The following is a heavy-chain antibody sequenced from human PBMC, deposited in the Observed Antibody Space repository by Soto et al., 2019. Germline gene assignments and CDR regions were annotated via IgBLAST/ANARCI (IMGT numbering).Heavy chain of an antibody. J-gene: IGHJ6*02. V-gene: IGHV3-23*01. CDR3: VKGYWKGDV. CDR2: ISGSGGSI. Sequence: EGQLLESGGGLVQPGGSRRLSCAASGFTFSTYAMNWVRQAPGNGLEWVSAISGSGGSIHYADSVKGRFTISRDNSKNTLYLQMNSLRDEDTAVYHCVKGYWKGDVWGQGTAVTVSS. D-gene: IGHD1-1*01. CDR1: GFTFSTYA.